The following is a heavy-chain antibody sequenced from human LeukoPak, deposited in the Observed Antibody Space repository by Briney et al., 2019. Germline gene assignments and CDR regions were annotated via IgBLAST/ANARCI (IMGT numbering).Heavy chain of an antibody. CDR2: IWYDGSNK. D-gene: IGHD3-10*01. CDR1: GFTFSSYG. CDR3: ARGGSVLLWFGETPIDY. Sequence: GRSLRLSCAASGFTFSSYGMHWVRQAPGKGLEGVAVIWYDGSNKYYADSVKGRFTISRDNSKNTLYLQMNSLRAEDTAVYYCARGGSVLLWFGETPIDYWGQGTLVTVSS. V-gene: IGHV3-33*01. J-gene: IGHJ4*02.